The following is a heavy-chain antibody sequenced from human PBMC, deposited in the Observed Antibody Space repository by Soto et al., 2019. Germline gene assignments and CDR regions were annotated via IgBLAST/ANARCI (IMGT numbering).Heavy chain of an antibody. Sequence: QVHLVESVGGVVQPGRSLRLSCAASGFTFSNYAMHWVRQAPGKGLEWVTFISYDGSNKDYADSVKGRFTISRDNSKNTLYLQMNSLRAEDTAVYYCSSGGVYWGQGTLVTVSS. CDR3: SSGGVY. V-gene: IGHV3-30-3*01. CDR2: ISYDGSNK. J-gene: IGHJ4*02. CDR1: GFTFSNYA. D-gene: IGHD2-15*01.